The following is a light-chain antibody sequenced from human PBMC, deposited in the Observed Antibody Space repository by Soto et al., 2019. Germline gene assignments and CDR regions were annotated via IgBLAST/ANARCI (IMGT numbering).Light chain of an antibody. CDR2: DGR. CDR1: SIGSKS. CDR3: QVWDSTSDHYV. Sequence: SYELTQPPSVSVAPGQTARLTCGGNSIGSKSVHWYQQRAGQAPVLVVYDGRDRPSGIPERFSGSNSGNTATLTISGVEAGDEADYYCQVWDSTSDHYVFGTGTQLTVL. J-gene: IGLJ1*01. V-gene: IGLV3-21*02.